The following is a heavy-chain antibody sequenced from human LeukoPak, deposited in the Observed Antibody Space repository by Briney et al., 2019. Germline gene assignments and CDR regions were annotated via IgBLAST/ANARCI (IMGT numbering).Heavy chain of an antibody. Sequence: GRSLRLSCAASGFTLSSYAMHEVCQAPGKGLGRVAVISYDGSNRYYADSVKGRFTISRDNSKNTLYLQMNSLRAEDTASYYCATDPRKSSQTGYFDNWGQGTLVTVSS. V-gene: IGHV3-30*04. D-gene: IGHD1-14*01. CDR3: ATDPRKSSQTGYFDN. CDR1: GFTLSSYA. J-gene: IGHJ4*02. CDR2: ISYDGSNR.